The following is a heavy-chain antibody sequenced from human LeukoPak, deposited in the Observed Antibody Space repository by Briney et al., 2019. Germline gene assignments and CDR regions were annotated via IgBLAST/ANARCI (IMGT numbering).Heavy chain of an antibody. CDR2: INQDGSEK. Sequence: GGSLRLSCVASGFTFSSHWMTWVRQAPGKGLEWVATINQDGSEKYYVDSVKGRFTISRDNAKNSLYLQMNSLRAEDTAVYYCARDETYLYYDSSGYFRYFDYWGQGTLVTVSS. CDR3: ARDETYLYYDSSGYFRYFDY. D-gene: IGHD3-22*01. J-gene: IGHJ4*02. V-gene: IGHV3-7*01. CDR1: GFTFSSHW.